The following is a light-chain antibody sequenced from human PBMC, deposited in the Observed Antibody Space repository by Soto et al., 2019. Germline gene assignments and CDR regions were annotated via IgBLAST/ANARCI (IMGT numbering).Light chain of an antibody. CDR3: CSYAGSTVGV. CDR2: DVS. CDR1: SSDVGGYNY. V-gene: IGLV2-11*01. J-gene: IGLJ1*01. Sequence: QSALTQPRSVSGSPGQSVTISCTGTSSDVGGYNYVSWYQQHPGKAPKLMIYDVSKRPSGVPDRFSGSKSGNTASLTISGLQAEYEADYYCCSYAGSTVGVFGTGTKVTDL.